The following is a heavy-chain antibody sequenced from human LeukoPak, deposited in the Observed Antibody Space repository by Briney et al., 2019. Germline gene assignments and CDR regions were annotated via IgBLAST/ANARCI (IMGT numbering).Heavy chain of an antibody. V-gene: IGHV3-23*01. CDR1: VFTFSTCA. Sequence: GGSLRLSCAASVFTFSTCAMSWVRQAPGKGLEWVSAITASGGYTYYADSVKGRFTISRDNSKNTLYLQMNSLRAEDTAVYYCAKDYSSGWYLDYWGQGTLVTVSS. CDR2: ITASGGYT. CDR3: AKDYSSGWYLDY. D-gene: IGHD6-19*01. J-gene: IGHJ4*02.